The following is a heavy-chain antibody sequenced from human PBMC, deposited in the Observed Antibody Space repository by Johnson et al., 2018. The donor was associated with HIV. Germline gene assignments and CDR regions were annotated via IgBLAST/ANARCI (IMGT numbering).Heavy chain of an antibody. CDR2: ISYDGSNK. CDR3: VREEIGVVTAMDAFDI. CDR1: GFTFSSYA. V-gene: IGHV3-30-3*01. J-gene: IGHJ3*02. D-gene: IGHD2-21*02. Sequence: QVQLVESGGGVVQPGRSLRLSCAASGFTFSSYAMHWVRQAPGKGLEWVAVISYDGSNKYYADSVKGRFTISRDNSKNTLYLQMNSLRAEDTAVYYCVREEIGVVTAMDAFDIWGQGTMVTVSS.